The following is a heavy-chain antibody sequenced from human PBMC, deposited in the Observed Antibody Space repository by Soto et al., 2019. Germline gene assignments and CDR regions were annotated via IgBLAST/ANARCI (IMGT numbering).Heavy chain of an antibody. J-gene: IGHJ3*02. Sequence: SLRLSCAASGLTFDDYAMHWVRQAPGKGLEWVSGISWNSGSIGYADSVKGRFTISRDNAKNSLYLQMNSLRAEDTALYYCAKDAGVVVPAANAHAFDIWGQGTMVTVSS. CDR1: GLTFDDYA. CDR3: AKDAGVVVPAANAHAFDI. V-gene: IGHV3-9*01. D-gene: IGHD2-2*01. CDR2: ISWNSGSI.